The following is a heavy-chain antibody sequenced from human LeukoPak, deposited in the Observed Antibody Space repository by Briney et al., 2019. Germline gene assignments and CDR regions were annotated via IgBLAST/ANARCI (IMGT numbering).Heavy chain of an antibody. V-gene: IGHV4-31*03. D-gene: IGHD2-2*01. CDR1: GGSISSGNYY. CDR2: IHYSGKT. CDR3: ARQEVVPAAKFDAFDI. J-gene: IGHJ3*02. Sequence: PSETLSLTCTVSGGSISSGNYYWSWIRQNPGKGLECIGYIHYSGKTYFSPSLKSRVTISVDTSKNQLSLRLSSVTVADTAVYYCARQEVVPAAKFDAFDIWGQGTMVTVSS.